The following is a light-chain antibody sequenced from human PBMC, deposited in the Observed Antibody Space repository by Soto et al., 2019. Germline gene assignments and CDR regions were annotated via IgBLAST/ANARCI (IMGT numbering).Light chain of an antibody. CDR2: DVS. J-gene: IGKJ4*01. CDR1: QSVDSY. Sequence: EIVLTQSPATLSLSPGERATLSCRASQSVDSYLTWYQQKPGQAPRLLIYDVSKRATGIPVRFSGRGSGTDFTLTISSLEPEVVAVYSCQQRRNWPLTFGGGTKVEIK. CDR3: QQRRNWPLT. V-gene: IGKV3-11*01.